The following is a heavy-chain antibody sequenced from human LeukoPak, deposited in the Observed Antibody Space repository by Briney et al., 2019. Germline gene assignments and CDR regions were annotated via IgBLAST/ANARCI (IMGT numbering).Heavy chain of an antibody. CDR1: GDSISSSSHY. Sequence: SETLSLTCTVSGDSISSSSHYWGWIRQPPGKGLEWIGSIYYSGSTYHNPSLKSRVTISVDTSKNQSSLKLNSVTAADTAVYYCARQHGYTSGYFDYWGQGTLVTVSS. D-gene: IGHD5-18*01. CDR2: IYYSGST. V-gene: IGHV4-39*01. CDR3: ARQHGYTSGYFDY. J-gene: IGHJ4*02.